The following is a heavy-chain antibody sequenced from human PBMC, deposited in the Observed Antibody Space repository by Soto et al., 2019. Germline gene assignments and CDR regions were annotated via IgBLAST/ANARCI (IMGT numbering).Heavy chain of an antibody. Sequence: SETLSLTCTVSGGSISSGDYYWGWIRQPPGKGLEWIGYIYYSGSTYYNPSLKSRVTISVDTSKNQFSLKLSSVTAADTAVYYCARDIRPPPDGDYEEGFDPWGQGTLVTAPQ. CDR1: GGSISSGDYY. J-gene: IGHJ5*02. CDR3: ARDIRPPPDGDYEEGFDP. CDR2: IYYSGST. V-gene: IGHV4-30-4*01. D-gene: IGHD4-17*01.